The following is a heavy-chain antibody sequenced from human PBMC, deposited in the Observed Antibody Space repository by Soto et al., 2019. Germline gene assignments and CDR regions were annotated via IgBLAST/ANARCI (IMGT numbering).Heavy chain of an antibody. J-gene: IGHJ6*02. D-gene: IGHD3-10*01. CDR1: GGTFSSYA. V-gene: IGHV1-69*01. Sequence: VQLVQSGAEVKKPGSSVKVSCKASGGTFSSYAISWVRQAPGQGLEWMGGIIPIFGTANYAQKFQGRVTITADESTSTAYMELSSLRSEDTAVYYCARAVRGVRASYYYYYYGMDVWGQGTTVTVSS. CDR2: IIPIFGTA. CDR3: ARAVRGVRASYYYYYYGMDV.